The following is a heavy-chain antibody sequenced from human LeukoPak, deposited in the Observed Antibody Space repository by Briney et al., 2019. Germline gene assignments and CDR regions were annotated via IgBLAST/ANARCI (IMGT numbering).Heavy chain of an antibody. CDR3: ARVRGIAAAGPLFDY. J-gene: IGHJ4*02. D-gene: IGHD6-13*01. CDR1: GFTVSSNY. Sequence: GGSLRLSCAASGFTVSSNYMSWVRQAPGKGLEWVSVTYSGGSTYYADSVKGRFTISRDNSKNTLYLQMNSLRAEDTAVYYCARVRGIAAAGPLFDYWGQGTLVTVSS. CDR2: TYSGGST. V-gene: IGHV3-66*01.